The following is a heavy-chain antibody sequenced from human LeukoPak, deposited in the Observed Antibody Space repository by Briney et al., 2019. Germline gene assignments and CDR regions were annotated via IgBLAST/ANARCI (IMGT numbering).Heavy chain of an antibody. CDR3: ARKSSHFDSSGYFDY. V-gene: IGHV3-23*01. Sequence: GGSLRLSCAASGFTFSSYAMSWVRQAPGKGLEWVSDLGGNSGYTYYADSVKGRFTVSRDNSKNTLSLQMNSLRVEDTAVYYCARKSSHFDSSGYFDYRGQGTLLTVSS. J-gene: IGHJ4*02. CDR2: LGGNSGYT. D-gene: IGHD3-22*01. CDR1: GFTFSSYA.